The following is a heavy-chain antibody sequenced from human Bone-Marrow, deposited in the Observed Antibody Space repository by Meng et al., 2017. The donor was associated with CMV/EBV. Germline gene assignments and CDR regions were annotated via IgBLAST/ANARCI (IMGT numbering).Heavy chain of an antibody. Sequence: GSLRLSCTVSGGSVSNDNSYWNWIRQSPGKGLEWIGYIYYNGSTKYNPSLKSRVTISADTSKNQFSLKLNSVTAADTAMYYCARGHDYGDAFHIWGQGTMVTVSS. V-gene: IGHV4-61*01. D-gene: IGHD4-17*01. J-gene: IGHJ3*02. CDR3: ARGHDYGDAFHI. CDR1: GGSVSNDNSY. CDR2: IYYNGST.